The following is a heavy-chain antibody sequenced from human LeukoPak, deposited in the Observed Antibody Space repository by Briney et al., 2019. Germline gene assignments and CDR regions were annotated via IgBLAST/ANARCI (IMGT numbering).Heavy chain of an antibody. CDR1: GFTFSSYA. D-gene: IGHD6-19*01. CDR3: ARDKLGGSSGWPGGDTFGY. CDR2: ISGSGGST. V-gene: IGHV3-23*01. J-gene: IGHJ4*02. Sequence: GGSLRLSCAASGFTFSSYAMSWVRQAPGKGLEWVSVISGSGGSTYYADSVKGRFTISRDNSKNTLSLQMNSLRAEDTAVYYCARDKLGGSSGWPGGDTFGYWGQGTLVTVSS.